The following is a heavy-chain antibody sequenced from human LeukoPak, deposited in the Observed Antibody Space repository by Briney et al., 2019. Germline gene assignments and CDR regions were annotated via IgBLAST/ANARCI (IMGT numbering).Heavy chain of an antibody. CDR3: ASNVDTAMVDPYFDY. D-gene: IGHD5-18*01. J-gene: IGHJ4*02. V-gene: IGHV3-11*01. CDR2: ISGGGQT. CDR1: GFPFSGYY. Sequence: GSLRLSCAASGFPFSGYYMSWIRQSPGKGLECISYISGGGQTYYAGAVRGRFTISRDNAKNSLYLQMNSLRAEDTAVYYCASNVDTAMVDPYFDYWGQGTLVTVSS.